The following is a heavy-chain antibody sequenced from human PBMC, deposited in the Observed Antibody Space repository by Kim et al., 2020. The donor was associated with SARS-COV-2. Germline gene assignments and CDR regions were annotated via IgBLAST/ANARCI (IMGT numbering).Heavy chain of an antibody. J-gene: IGHJ4*02. Sequence: YADTVKGRFTISRDNAKNTLYLQMNSLRAGDTAVYYCARSMTTLMYFDYWGQGTLVTVSS. CDR3: ARSMTTLMYFDY. V-gene: IGHV3-33*01. D-gene: IGHD4-17*01.